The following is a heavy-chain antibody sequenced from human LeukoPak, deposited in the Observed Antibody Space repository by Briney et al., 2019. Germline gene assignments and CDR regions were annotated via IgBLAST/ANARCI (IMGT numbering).Heavy chain of an antibody. J-gene: IGHJ3*02. CDR1: GIPFFSHS. CDR3: AKDRGGPADAFDI. V-gene: IGHV3-23*01. CDR2: ISGSGGST. D-gene: IGHD3-10*01. Sequence: SGGALELSCAAPGIPFFSHSLSWGRPAPGKGGGGVSAISGSGGSTYYADSVKGRFTISRDNSKNTLYLQMNSLRAEDTAVYYCAKDRGGPADAFDIWGQGTMVTVSS.